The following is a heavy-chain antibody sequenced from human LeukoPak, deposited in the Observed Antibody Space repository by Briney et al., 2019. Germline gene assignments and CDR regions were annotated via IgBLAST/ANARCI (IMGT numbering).Heavy chain of an antibody. J-gene: IGHJ4*02. CDR3: SLVLSAARAPFDY. Sequence: GGSLRLSCAASGFTFSRYAMHCVPQAPGKGLEWVAVISHDVNNKDYADSVKGRFTISRDNSKNILYLQMNSLRAEDTAVYYCSLVLSAARAPFDYWGQGTLVTVSS. V-gene: IGHV3-30-3*01. D-gene: IGHD2-2*01. CDR2: ISHDVNNK. CDR1: GFTFSRYA.